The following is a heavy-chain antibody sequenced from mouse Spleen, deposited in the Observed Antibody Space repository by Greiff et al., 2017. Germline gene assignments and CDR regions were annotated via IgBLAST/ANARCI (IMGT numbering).Heavy chain of an antibody. Sequence: EVKLVESGGGLVQPGGSRKLSCAASGFTFSSFGMHWVRQAPEKGLEWVAYISSGSSTIYYADTVKGRFTISRDNPKNTLFLQMTSLRSEDTAMYYCARDLITTAYFDYWGQGTTLTVSS. CDR2: ISSGSSTI. D-gene: IGHD1-2*01. V-gene: IGHV5-17*02. CDR1: GFTFSSFG. J-gene: IGHJ2*01. CDR3: ARDLITTAYFDY.